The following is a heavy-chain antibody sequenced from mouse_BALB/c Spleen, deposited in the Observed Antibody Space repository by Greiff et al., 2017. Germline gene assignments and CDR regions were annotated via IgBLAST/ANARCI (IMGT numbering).Heavy chain of an antibody. CDR1: GFTFSSYA. V-gene: IGHV5-6-5*01. CDR3: ARLTTVVSPYAMDY. D-gene: IGHD1-1*01. Sequence: EVKLMESGGGLVKPGGSLKLSCAASGFTFSSYAMSWVRQTPEKRLEWVASISSGGSTYYPDSVKGRFTISRDNARNILYLQMSSLRSEDTAMYYCARLTTVVSPYAMDYWGQGTSVTVSS. CDR2: ISSGGST. J-gene: IGHJ4*01.